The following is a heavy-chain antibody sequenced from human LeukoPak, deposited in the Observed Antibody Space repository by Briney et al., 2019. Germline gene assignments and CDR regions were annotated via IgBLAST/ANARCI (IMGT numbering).Heavy chain of an antibody. CDR2: ISSNGYYI. J-gene: IGHJ3*02. D-gene: IGHD3-22*01. V-gene: IGHV3-21*01. CDR1: GFTFSSYT. CDR3: AREAGYYHSSNRDAFDI. Sequence: GGSLRLSCAASGFTFSSYTMNWVRQAPGKGLEWVSSISSNGYYIYYADSLRGRFTISRDNAKNSLYLQVNSLRAEDTAVYYCAREAGYYHSSNRDAFDIWGQGTMVTLSS.